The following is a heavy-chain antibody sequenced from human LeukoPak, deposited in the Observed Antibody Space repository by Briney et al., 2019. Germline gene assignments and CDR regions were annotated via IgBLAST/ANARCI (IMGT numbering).Heavy chain of an antibody. Sequence: SETLSLTCTVSGGSISSYYWSWIRQPPGKGLEWIGYINYSGSTNYIPSLKSRVSVSVDTSKNQFSLNLSSVTAADTAVYYCARARDYVWGSYRYWYFDLWGRGTLVTVSS. CDR2: INYSGST. V-gene: IGHV4-59*01. CDR3: ARARDYVWGSYRYWYFDL. D-gene: IGHD3-16*02. CDR1: GGSISSYY. J-gene: IGHJ2*01.